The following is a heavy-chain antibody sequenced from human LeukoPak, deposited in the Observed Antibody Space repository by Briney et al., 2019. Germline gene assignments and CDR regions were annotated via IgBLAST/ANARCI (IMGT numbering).Heavy chain of an antibody. CDR2: IYPGDSDT. V-gene: IGHV5-51*01. CDR1: GYSFTSYW. Sequence: GESLKISCKGSGYSFTSYWIGWVRQMPGKGLEWMGIIYPGDSDTRYSPSFRGQVTISADKSISTAYLQWSSLKASDTAMYYCARLGIAAAGPDGFDYWGQGTLVTVSS. D-gene: IGHD6-13*01. CDR3: ARLGIAAAGPDGFDY. J-gene: IGHJ4*02.